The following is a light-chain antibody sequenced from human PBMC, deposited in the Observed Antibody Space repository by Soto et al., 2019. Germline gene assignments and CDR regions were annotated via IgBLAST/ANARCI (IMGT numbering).Light chain of an antibody. Sequence: DIQMTQSPSSLSASVRDRITITCRASQSISNHLNWYQQKPGKGPNLLIYAASSLQRGVPSRFSGSGSRRDFVLTISSLQPEDSATYYCQQSYGTPWTFGQGTKVEIK. CDR3: QQSYGTPWT. CDR2: AAS. V-gene: IGKV1-39*01. J-gene: IGKJ1*01. CDR1: QSISNH.